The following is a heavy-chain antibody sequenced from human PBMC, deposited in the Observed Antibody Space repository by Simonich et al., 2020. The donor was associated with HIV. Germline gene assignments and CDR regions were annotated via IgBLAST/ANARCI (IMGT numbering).Heavy chain of an antibody. CDR2: IYYTGST. CDR3: ARLPRSGTTMKAFDI. D-gene: IGHD3-3*01. V-gene: IGHV4-39*01. Sequence: QLQLQESGPGLVKPSETLSLTCTVSGGSISRNNYYWGWIRQPPGKGLEWIGSIYYTGSTQYKPSLKSRVTISVDTSKNQFSLKLSSVTAADTAVYYCARLPRSGTTMKAFDIWGQGTMVTVSS. CDR1: GGSISRNNYY. J-gene: IGHJ3*02.